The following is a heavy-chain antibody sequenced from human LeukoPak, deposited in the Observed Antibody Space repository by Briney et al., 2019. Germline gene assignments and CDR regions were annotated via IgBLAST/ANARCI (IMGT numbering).Heavy chain of an antibody. J-gene: IGHJ4*02. Sequence: PGGSLRLSCAASGFTFSDYYMSWIRQAPGKGLEWVSYISSGGSTIYYADSVKGRFTISRDNAKNSLYLQMSSLRAEDTAVYYCAKLIRGTTFDYFDYWGQGTLVTVSS. CDR2: ISSGGSTI. V-gene: IGHV3-11*01. D-gene: IGHD3-16*01. CDR1: GFTFSDYY. CDR3: AKLIRGTTFDYFDY.